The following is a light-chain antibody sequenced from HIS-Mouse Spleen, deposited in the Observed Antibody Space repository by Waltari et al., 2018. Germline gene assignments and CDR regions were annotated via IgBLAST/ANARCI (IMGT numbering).Light chain of an antibody. CDR2: GAS. CDR1: QSVSSSY. J-gene: IGKJ1*01. Sequence: EIVLTQSPGTLSLSPGERATLSCRASQSVSSSYLAWYQQKPGQAPRLLIYGASSRATGIPDRFSVSGSGTDFTLTISRLGPEDFAVYYCQQYGSSPWTFGQGTKVEIK. CDR3: QQYGSSPWT. V-gene: IGKV3-20*01.